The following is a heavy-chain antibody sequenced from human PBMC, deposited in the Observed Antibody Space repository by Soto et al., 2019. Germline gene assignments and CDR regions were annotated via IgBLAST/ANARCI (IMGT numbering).Heavy chain of an antibody. CDR3: ARHSKIAGLYYFDY. CDR2: IYYSGST. V-gene: IGHV4-39*01. CDR1: GGYISSSSYY. D-gene: IGHD6-13*01. Sequence: PSETLSLTCTASGGYISSSSYYWGWIRQPPGKGLEWIGSIYYSGSTYYNPSLKSRVTISVDTSKNQFSLKLSSVTAADTAVYYCARHSKIAGLYYFDYWGRGTLVTVSS. J-gene: IGHJ4*02.